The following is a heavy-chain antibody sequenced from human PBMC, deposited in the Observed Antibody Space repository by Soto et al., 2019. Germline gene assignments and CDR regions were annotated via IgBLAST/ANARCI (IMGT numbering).Heavy chain of an antibody. J-gene: IGHJ5*02. Sequence: GGSLRLSCAASGFTFSDYYMSWIRQAPGKGLEWVSYISSSGSTIYYADSVKGRFTISRDNAKNSLYLQMNSLRAEDTAVYYCARDQGPAFGRVPTVTRPANVPFDPWGQGTLVTVSS. CDR2: ISSSGSTI. CDR1: GFTFSDYY. D-gene: IGHD4-17*01. CDR3: ARDQGPAFGRVPTVTRPANVPFDP. V-gene: IGHV3-11*01.